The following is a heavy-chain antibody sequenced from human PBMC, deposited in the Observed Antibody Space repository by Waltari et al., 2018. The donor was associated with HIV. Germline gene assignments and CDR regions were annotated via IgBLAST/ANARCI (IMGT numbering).Heavy chain of an antibody. V-gene: IGHV4-61*02. D-gene: IGHD2-21*02. CDR2: NHTSGNT. J-gene: IGHJ5*02. CDR3: VRESRVYGRDSSYNWFDP. CDR1: GGSIVSGTYY. Sequence: QVQLQESGPGLVKPSQTLSLTCTVSGGSIVSGTYYWSWIRQPAGKGLEWIGRNHTSGNTTYNPSLKSRVTISLDTSKNQFSLNLNSVTGADSAVYYCVRESRVYGRDSSYNWFDPWGQGTLVAVSS.